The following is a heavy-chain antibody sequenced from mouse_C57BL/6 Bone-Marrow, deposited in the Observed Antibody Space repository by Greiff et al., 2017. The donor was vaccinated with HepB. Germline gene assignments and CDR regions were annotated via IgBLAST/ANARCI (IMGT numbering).Heavy chain of an antibody. CDR2: SRNKANDYTT. Sequence: EVQLVESGGGLVQSGRSLRLSCATSGFTFSDFYMEWVRQTPGKGLEWIAASRNKANDYTTEYSASVKGRFIVSRDTSQSILYLQMNALRAEDTAIYYCARAHNWDDAMDYWGQGTSVTVSS. D-gene: IGHD4-1*01. CDR1: GFTFSDFY. J-gene: IGHJ4*01. V-gene: IGHV7-1*01. CDR3: ARAHNWDDAMDY.